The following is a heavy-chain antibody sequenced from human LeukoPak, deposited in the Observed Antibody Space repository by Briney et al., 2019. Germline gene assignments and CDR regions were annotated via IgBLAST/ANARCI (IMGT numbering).Heavy chain of an antibody. CDR3: ARPPRTSAWYLNCFDS. V-gene: IGHV5-51*01. CDR2: IYPGDSDT. CDR1: GYSFTSYW. D-gene: IGHD6-19*01. J-gene: IGHJ5*01. Sequence: GESLKISCKGSGYSFTSYWIGWVRQMPGKGLEWMGIIYPGDSDTRYSPSFQGQVTISADKSISTAYLQLSSLRYDDTALYYCARPPRTSAWYLNCFDSWGQGTLVTVS.